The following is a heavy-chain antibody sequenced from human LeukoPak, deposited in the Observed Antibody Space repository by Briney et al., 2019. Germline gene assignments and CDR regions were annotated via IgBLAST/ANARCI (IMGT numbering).Heavy chain of an antibody. CDR3: AKWGDYDVLTGYYVSDY. D-gene: IGHD3-9*01. J-gene: IGHJ4*02. Sequence: GGSLRLSCAASGFTFSNYAMSWVRQAPGKGLEWVSAVTGSGGNTYYADSVKGRFTVSRDNSKNTLYLQMNSLRAEDTAVYYCAKWGDYDVLTGYYVSDYWGQGTLVTVSS. CDR2: VTGSGGNT. CDR1: GFTFSNYA. V-gene: IGHV3-23*01.